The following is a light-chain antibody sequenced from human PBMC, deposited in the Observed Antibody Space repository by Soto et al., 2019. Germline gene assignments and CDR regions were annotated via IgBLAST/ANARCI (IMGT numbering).Light chain of an antibody. V-gene: IGKV3D-15*01. Sequence: EIVMTQSPATLSVSPGERATLSCRASQSVNIYLAWYQQTPGQAPRLLIFGASYRATGIPARFSGSGSGTEFTLTISSLQSEDFAVYYCQQYNNWPRTFGQGTKVDIK. CDR3: QQYNNWPRT. CDR1: QSVNIY. CDR2: GAS. J-gene: IGKJ1*01.